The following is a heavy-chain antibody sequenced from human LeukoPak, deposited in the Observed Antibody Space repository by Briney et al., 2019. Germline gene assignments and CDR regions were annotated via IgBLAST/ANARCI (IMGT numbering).Heavy chain of an antibody. CDR2: INSDGGKT. V-gene: IGHV3-64D*09. CDR3: ARRSGGYDY. J-gene: IGHJ4*02. D-gene: IGHD1-26*01. Sequence: PGGSLRLPCSASGFTFSSYAMHWVRLAPGKGLEYVSAINSDGGKTYYPDLVKGRFTISRDNSKNTLYLQMTSLRTDDTAVYYCARRSGGYDYWGQGALVTVSS. CDR1: GFTFSSYA.